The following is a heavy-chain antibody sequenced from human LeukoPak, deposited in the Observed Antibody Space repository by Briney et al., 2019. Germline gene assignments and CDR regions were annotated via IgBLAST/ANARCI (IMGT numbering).Heavy chain of an antibody. Sequence: ASVKVSCKASGYTFTDFDINWVRQATGQGLEWMGWMNPNTGNTGYAQKFQGRVTITGSTSISTAYMELSSLTSEDTAAYYCARVIRRMLRGVIVYNWFDPWGQGTPVIVSS. J-gene: IGHJ5*02. V-gene: IGHV1-8*03. CDR3: ARVIRRMLRGVIVYNWFDP. D-gene: IGHD3-10*01. CDR2: MNPNTGNT. CDR1: GYTFTDFD.